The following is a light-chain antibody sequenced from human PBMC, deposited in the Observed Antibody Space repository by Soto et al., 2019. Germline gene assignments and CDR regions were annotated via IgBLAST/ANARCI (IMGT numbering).Light chain of an antibody. CDR1: QSVSSSY. J-gene: IGKJ3*01. Sequence: EIVLTQSPGTLSLSPGERATLSCRASQSVSSSYLAWYQQRPGQAPRLLIYGTSSRATGIPDRFSGSGSGTDFPLTISRLEPEDLAVYYCQQYGNSPFTFGPGTKVEIK. CDR2: GTS. CDR3: QQYGNSPFT. V-gene: IGKV3-20*01.